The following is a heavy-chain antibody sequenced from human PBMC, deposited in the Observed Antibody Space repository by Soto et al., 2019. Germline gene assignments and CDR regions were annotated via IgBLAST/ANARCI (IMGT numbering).Heavy chain of an antibody. V-gene: IGHV3-23*01. CDR2: VTSGGTT. CDR3: ATELRYLEWFTRPDY. CDR1: GFAFGSYA. Sequence: GSLRLSCAASGFAFGSYAMNWDRQAPGKGLEWVSAVTSGGTTYYADSMGGRFTISRDNSKNTLYLQMNSLRAEDTAVYYCATELRYLEWFTRPDYWGQGTLVTVSS. J-gene: IGHJ4*02. D-gene: IGHD3-3*01.